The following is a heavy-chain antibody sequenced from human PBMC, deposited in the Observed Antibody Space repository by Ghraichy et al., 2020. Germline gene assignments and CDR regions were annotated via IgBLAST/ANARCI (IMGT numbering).Heavy chain of an antibody. J-gene: IGHJ4*02. CDR3: AKERGYCGGDCYSGPGY. Sequence: GGSLRLSCAASGFTFSSYGMHWVRQAPGKGLEWVAVISYDGSNKYYADSVKGRFTISRDNSKNTLYLQMNSLRAEDTAVYYCAKERGYCGGDCYSGPGYWGQGTLVTVSS. CDR1: GFTFSSYG. D-gene: IGHD2-21*02. CDR2: ISYDGSNK. V-gene: IGHV3-30*18.